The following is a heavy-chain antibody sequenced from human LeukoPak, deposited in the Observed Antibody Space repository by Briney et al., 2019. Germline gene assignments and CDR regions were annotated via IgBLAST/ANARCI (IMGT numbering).Heavy chain of an antibody. Sequence: SLRLSCAGSGFKFDEYDMHWVRQAPGRGLEWVSSISWNSDSIGYTDSVEGRFTISRDNTKNSLSLQMNSLRAEDTALYYCAKGPIAVAGTWYFDSWGQGTLVMVSS. D-gene: IGHD6-19*01. CDR1: GFKFDEYD. CDR2: ISWNSDSI. J-gene: IGHJ4*02. V-gene: IGHV3-9*01. CDR3: AKGPIAVAGTWYFDS.